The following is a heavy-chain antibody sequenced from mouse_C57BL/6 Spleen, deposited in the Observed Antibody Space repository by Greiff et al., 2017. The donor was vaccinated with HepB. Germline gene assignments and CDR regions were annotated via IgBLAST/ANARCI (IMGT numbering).Heavy chain of an antibody. CDR1: GYTFTDYN. D-gene: IGHD2-2*01. Sequence: VQLQQSGPELVKPGASVKMSCKASGYTFTDYNMHWVKQSHGKSLEWIGYINPNNGGTSYNQKFKGKATLTVNKSSSTAYMELRSLTSEDSAVYYCARGGGGYDYAMDYWGQGTSVTVSS. CDR2: INPNNGGT. CDR3: ARGGGGYDYAMDY. J-gene: IGHJ4*01. V-gene: IGHV1-22*01.